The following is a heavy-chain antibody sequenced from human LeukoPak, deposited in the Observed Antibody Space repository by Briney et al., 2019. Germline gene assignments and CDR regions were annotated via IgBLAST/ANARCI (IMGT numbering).Heavy chain of an antibody. D-gene: IGHD3-22*01. CDR3: AGSPAFYDSSGYDRHYYFDY. CDR1: GGSFSGYY. J-gene: IGHJ4*02. CDR2: INHSGST. V-gene: IGHV4-34*01. Sequence: SETLSLTCAVYGGSFSGYYWSWIRQPPGKGLEWIGEINHSGSTSYNPSLKSRVTISVDTSKNQFSLKLSSVTAADTAVYYCAGSPAFYDSSGYDRHYYFDYWGQGTLVTVSS.